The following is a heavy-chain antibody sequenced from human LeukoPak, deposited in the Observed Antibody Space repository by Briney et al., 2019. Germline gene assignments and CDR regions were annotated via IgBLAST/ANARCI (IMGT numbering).Heavy chain of an antibody. D-gene: IGHD6-13*01. CDR3: ARGDSSSWYSPFDY. CDR1: GYTFTSYY. CDR2: ISAYNGNT. J-gene: IGHJ4*02. V-gene: IGHV1-18*04. Sequence: ASVKVSCKASGYTFTSYYMHWVRQAPGQGLEWMGWISAYNGNTNYAQKLQGRVTMTTDTSTSTAYMELRSLRSDDTAVYYCARGDSSSWYSPFDYWGQGTLVTVSS.